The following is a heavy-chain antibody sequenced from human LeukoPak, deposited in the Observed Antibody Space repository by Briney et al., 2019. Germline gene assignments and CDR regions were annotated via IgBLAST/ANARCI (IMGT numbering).Heavy chain of an antibody. CDR1: GYSFTSYW. Sequence: GESLKISCKGSGYSFTSYWIGWVRQMPGKGLEWRGMIYPGDSDTRYSPSFQSQVPISADKSISTAYLQWSSLKASDTAMYYCARQVDGDSDYYYYYLDVWGKGTTVTVSS. V-gene: IGHV5-51*01. J-gene: IGHJ6*03. D-gene: IGHD4-17*01. CDR2: IYPGDSDT. CDR3: ARQVDGDSDYYYYYLDV.